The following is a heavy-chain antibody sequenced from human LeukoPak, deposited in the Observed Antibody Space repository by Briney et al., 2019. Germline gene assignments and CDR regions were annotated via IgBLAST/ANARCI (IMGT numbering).Heavy chain of an antibody. CDR2: IKSKTDGETT. CDR3: TTDLGTYYHGSQRLIPIDY. Sequence: GGSLRLSCVDSGFTFTNAWMSGVRQAPGKGLEWIGRIKSKTDGETTNYAEPVRGRFTISRDDSKSAVYLQMNSLKIEDTAVYYCTTDLGTYYHGSQRLIPIDYWGQGTLVTVSS. D-gene: IGHD3-10*01. CDR1: GFTFTNAW. V-gene: IGHV3-15*01. J-gene: IGHJ4*02.